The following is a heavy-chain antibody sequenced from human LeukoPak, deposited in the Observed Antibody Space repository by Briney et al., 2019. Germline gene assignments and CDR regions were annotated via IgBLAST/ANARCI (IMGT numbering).Heavy chain of an antibody. Sequence: GGSLRLSCAASGFTFSDYYMSWIRQAPGKGLEWVSYISSSGSTIYYADSVKGRFTISRDNAKNSLYLQMNSLRAEDTAVYYCARYSEEGRITMIPLVLDYWGQGTLVTVSS. J-gene: IGHJ4*02. V-gene: IGHV3-11*01. CDR3: ARYSEEGRITMIPLVLDY. CDR1: GFTFSDYY. CDR2: ISSSGSTI. D-gene: IGHD3-22*01.